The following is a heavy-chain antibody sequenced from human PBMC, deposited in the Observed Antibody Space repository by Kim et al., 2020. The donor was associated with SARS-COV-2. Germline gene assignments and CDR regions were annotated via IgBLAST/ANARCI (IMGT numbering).Heavy chain of an antibody. V-gene: IGHV1-3*01. Sequence: ASVKVSCKASGYTFTTYAIHWVRQAPGQRLEWMGWINAGNGNTKYSQKFQGRVTITRDTSASTAYMELSSLRSEDTAVYYCARDRRDSGYDPLFDYWGQGTLVTVSS. J-gene: IGHJ4*02. CDR2: INAGNGNT. CDR1: GYTFTTYA. D-gene: IGHD5-12*01. CDR3: ARDRRDSGYDPLFDY.